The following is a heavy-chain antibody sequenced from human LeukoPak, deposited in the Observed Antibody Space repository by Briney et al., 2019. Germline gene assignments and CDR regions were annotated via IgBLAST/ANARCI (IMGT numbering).Heavy chain of an antibody. V-gene: IGHV3-11*01. CDR3: AKVRRWGFDY. D-gene: IGHD3-16*01. CDR2: ISNSASTI. J-gene: IGHJ4*02. CDR1: GFTFSDYY. Sequence: PGGSLRLSCAASGFTFSDYYMSWIRQAPGKGLEWVSYISNSASTIYYADSVKGRFTISRDNAKNSLSLQMNSLTAEDTAVYYCAKVRRWGFDYWGQGTLVTVSS.